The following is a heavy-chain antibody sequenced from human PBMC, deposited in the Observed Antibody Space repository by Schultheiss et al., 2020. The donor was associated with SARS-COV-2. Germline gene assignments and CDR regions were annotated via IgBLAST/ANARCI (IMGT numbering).Heavy chain of an antibody. CDR1: GFTFSDYY. D-gene: IGHD5-12*01. CDR3: TRVGGYSGYDLRY. CDR2: IRSKAYGGTT. V-gene: IGHV3-49*03. Sequence: GESLKISCAASGFTFSDYYMSWIRQAPGKGLEWVGFIRSKAYGGTTEYAASVKGRFTISRDDSKSIAYLQMNSLKTEDTAVYYCTRVGGYSGYDLRYWGQGTLVTVSS. J-gene: IGHJ4*02.